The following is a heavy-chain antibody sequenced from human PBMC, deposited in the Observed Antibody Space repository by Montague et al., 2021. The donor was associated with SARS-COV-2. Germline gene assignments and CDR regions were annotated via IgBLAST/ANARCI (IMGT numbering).Heavy chain of an antibody. J-gene: IGHJ4*02. CDR1: GGSISSSSYY. Sequence: SETLSLTCTVSGGSISSSSYYWGWIRQPPGKGLEWIGSIYYSGSTYYNPSLKSRVTMSVDTSKNQFSLKLSSVTAADTAVYYCARLHCSSTSCYYLLFAETSHFDYWGQGTLVTVSS. D-gene: IGHD2-2*01. CDR2: IYYSGST. CDR3: ARLHCSSTSCYYLLFAETSHFDY. V-gene: IGHV4-39*01.